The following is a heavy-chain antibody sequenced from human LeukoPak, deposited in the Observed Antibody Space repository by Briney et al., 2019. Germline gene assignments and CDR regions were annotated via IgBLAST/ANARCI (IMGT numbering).Heavy chain of an antibody. D-gene: IGHD3-10*01. Sequence: GGSLRLSCAASGFTFSSYAMSWVRQAPGKGLEWVSAISGSGGSAYYADSVKGRFTISRDNSKNTLYLQMNSLRAEDTAVYYCAHRHGSGSYYNVDYFDYWGQGTLVTVSS. V-gene: IGHV3-23*01. J-gene: IGHJ4*02. CDR2: ISGSGGSA. CDR3: AHRHGSGSYYNVDYFDY. CDR1: GFTFSSYA.